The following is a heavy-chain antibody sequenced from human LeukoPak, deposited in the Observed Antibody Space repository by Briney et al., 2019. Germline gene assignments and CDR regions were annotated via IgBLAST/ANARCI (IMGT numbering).Heavy chain of an antibody. CDR3: AKDTEFGEPYHGMDV. Sequence: GGSLRLSCAVSGFILDDHAMHWVRHAPGKGLEWVSGISWNGGSVDYADSVKGRFIISRDNAKKSLYLQMNSLRREDTALYYCAKDTEFGEPYHGMDVWGQGTTVTVSS. D-gene: IGHD3-10*01. CDR2: ISWNGGSV. CDR1: GFILDDHA. V-gene: IGHV3-9*01. J-gene: IGHJ6*02.